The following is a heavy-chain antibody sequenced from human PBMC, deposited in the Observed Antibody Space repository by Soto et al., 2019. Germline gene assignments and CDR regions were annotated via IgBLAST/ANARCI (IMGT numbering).Heavy chain of an antibody. D-gene: IGHD2-2*01. Sequence: PGGSLRLSCAASGFTFSSYAMSWVRQAPGKGLEWVSAISGSGGSTYYADSVKGRFTISRDNSKNTLYLQMNSLRAEDTAVYYCAKVWKVVVVSAANHDAVHISGPGTRVTV. J-gene: IGHJ3*02. CDR3: AKVWKVVVVSAANHDAVHI. V-gene: IGHV3-23*01. CDR1: GFTFSSYA. CDR2: ISGSGGST.